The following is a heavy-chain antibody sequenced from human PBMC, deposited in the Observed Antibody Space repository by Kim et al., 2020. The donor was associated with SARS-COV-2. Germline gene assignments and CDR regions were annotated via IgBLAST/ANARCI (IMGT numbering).Heavy chain of an antibody. J-gene: IGHJ4*02. CDR2: ISHGGSS. D-gene: IGHD2-15*01. V-gene: IGHV4-34*01. CDR3: ARVAPDGYLEF. Sequence: SETLSLTCAVYGGSFSGYYWSWIRQPPGKGLEWIGEISHGGSSNYNPSLKSRVTISVDRSKNQFSLKLTSVTGADTAVYYCARVAPDGYLEFWGRGNLVT. CDR1: GGSFSGYY.